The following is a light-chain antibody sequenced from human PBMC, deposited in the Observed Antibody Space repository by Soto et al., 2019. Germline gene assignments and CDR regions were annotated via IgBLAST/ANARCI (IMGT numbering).Light chain of an antibody. J-gene: IGKJ4*01. CDR3: QQYYATPLT. CDR2: WAS. V-gene: IGKV4-1*01. CDR1: QSTLSCANNKNH. Sequence: IVMTQTPDSLAVSLGERATINCKSSQSTLSCANNKNHLAWYQHKVGQPPRLLIYWASTRESGVHDRFSGSGSGTDFTLTISSLQAEDVAIYYCQQYYATPLTFGGGTKVDIK.